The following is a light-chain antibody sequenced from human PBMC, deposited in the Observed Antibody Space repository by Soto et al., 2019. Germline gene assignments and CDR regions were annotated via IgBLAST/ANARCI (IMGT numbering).Light chain of an antibody. J-gene: IGKJ5*01. CDR1: QSVRRY. Sequence: EIVLTQSPATLSLSPGERATLSCRASQSVRRYLAWYQQKPGQAPRLLIYAASNRATGIPDRFSGSGSGTDFTLTISRLEPEDFATYYCQQHNSYPITFGQGTRLEIK. CDR3: QQHNSYPIT. V-gene: IGKV3-11*01. CDR2: AAS.